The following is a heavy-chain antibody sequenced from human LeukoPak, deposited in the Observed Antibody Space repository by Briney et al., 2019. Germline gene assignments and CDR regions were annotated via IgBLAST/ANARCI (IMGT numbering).Heavy chain of an antibody. D-gene: IGHD3-3*01. CDR1: GYSFTSYY. CDR2: INPSGGST. J-gene: IGHJ5*02. Sequence: ASAKVSCKASGYSFTSYYMHWVRQAPGQGLEWMGIINPSGGSTSYAQKFQGRVTMTRDMSTSTVYMELSSLRSEDTAVYYCARGYDFWSGIPFNWFDPWGQGTLVTVSS. CDR3: ARGYDFWSGIPFNWFDP. V-gene: IGHV1-46*01.